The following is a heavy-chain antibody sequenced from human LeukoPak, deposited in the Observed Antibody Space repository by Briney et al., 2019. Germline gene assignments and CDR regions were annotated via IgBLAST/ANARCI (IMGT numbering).Heavy chain of an antibody. D-gene: IGHD3-16*01. J-gene: IGHJ4*02. Sequence: PSETLSLTCTVSGYSISSDYYWGWVRQPPGKGLEWVGSIYHDESTFYNPSLKYRVTISLDRPKNQFSLRLASLTAADTAIYFWANADTEDYFDYWGQGTLVTVSS. CDR3: ANADTEDYFDY. CDR1: GYSISSDYY. V-gene: IGHV4-38-2*02. CDR2: IYHDEST.